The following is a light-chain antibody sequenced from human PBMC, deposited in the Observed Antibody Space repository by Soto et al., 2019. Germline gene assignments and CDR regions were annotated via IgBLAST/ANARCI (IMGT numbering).Light chain of an antibody. Sequence: QSALTQPASVSGSPGQSITISCTGTSSDIGGYNYVSWYQQHPGKAPTLMIYEVRYRLSGISNRFSGSKSGNTASLTISGLQAEDEADYYCSSYTSSSSLVFGGGTKLTVL. CDR2: EVR. CDR1: SSDIGGYNY. J-gene: IGLJ3*02. V-gene: IGLV2-14*01. CDR3: SSYTSSSSLV.